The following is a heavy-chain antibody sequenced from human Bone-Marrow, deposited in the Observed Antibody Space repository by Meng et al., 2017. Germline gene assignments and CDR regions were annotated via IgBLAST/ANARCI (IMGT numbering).Heavy chain of an antibody. CDR2: INWNGADI. V-gene: IGHV3-43D*04. Sequence: GESLKISCAASGFTFDDYAMYWVRQAPGKGLEWVPLINWNGADIYYADSVKGRFTISRDNTKNSLYLQMTSLRPEDTALYYCAKAKNYYNIDVWGQGTTVTVSS. CDR3: AKAKNYYNIDV. CDR1: GFTFDDYA. J-gene: IGHJ6*02.